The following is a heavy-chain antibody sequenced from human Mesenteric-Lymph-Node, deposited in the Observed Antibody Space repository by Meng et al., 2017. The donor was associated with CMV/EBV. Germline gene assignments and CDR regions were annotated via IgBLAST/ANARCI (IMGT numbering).Heavy chain of an antibody. D-gene: IGHD1-26*01. J-gene: IGHJ4*02. CDR2: VNWNGGDT. CDR1: GFTFDDYG. CDR3: ARDSGVKFAYFDY. V-gene: IGHV3-20*04. Sequence: GGSLRLSCAASGFTFDDYGMSWVRQAPGKGLGWVCGVNWNGGDTACGDSVKGRFTISRDNAKNSVYLQMDSLRGEDTALYFCARDSGVKFAYFDYWGQGALVTVSS.